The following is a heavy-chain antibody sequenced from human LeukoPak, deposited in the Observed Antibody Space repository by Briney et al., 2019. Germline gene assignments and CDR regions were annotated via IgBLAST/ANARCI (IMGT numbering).Heavy chain of an antibody. CDR1: GGSISSYY. D-gene: IGHD3-22*01. V-gene: IGHV4-59*01. Sequence: PSETLSLTCTVSGGSISSYYWSWLRQPPGKGLEWIGYIYYSGSTNYNPSLKSRVTISVDTSENQFSLKLSSVTAADTAVYYCARVYYAPTGNGMDVWGQGTTVTVSS. J-gene: IGHJ6*02. CDR2: IYYSGST. CDR3: ARVYYAPTGNGMDV.